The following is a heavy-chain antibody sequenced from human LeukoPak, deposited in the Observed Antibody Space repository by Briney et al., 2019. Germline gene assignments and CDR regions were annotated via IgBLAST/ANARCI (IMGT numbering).Heavy chain of an antibody. Sequence: ASVKVSCKASGYTFTSYDINWVRQATGQGLEWMGWMNPNSGNTGYAQKFQGRVTITRNTSISTAYMELSSLRSEDTAVYYCARGCRYSSGWPPYYYYYMDVWGKGTTVTVSS. V-gene: IGHV1-8*03. CDR2: MNPNSGNT. CDR3: ARGCRYSSGWPPYYYYYMDV. CDR1: GYTFTSYD. J-gene: IGHJ6*03. D-gene: IGHD6-19*01.